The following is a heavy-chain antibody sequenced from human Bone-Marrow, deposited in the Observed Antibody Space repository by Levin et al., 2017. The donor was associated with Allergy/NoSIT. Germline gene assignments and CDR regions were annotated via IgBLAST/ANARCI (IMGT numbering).Heavy chain of an antibody. CDR1: GGSINSGDYF. Sequence: KASETLSLTCTVSGGSINSGDYFWSWIRQPPGKGLEWIGYIYYSRSTYYSPSLKSRLTISVDTSKNQFSLKLNSVTAADTAVYYCVRSGSLATMTGYYFDSWGQGTLVTVSS. CDR3: VRSGSLATMTGYYFDS. J-gene: IGHJ4*02. D-gene: IGHD5-24*01. CDR2: IYYSRST. V-gene: IGHV4-30-4*01.